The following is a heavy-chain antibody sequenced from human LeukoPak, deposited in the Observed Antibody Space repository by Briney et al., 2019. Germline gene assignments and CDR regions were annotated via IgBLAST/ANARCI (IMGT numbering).Heavy chain of an antibody. CDR2: IRYDGSNK. J-gene: IGHJ4*02. CDR1: GFTFSSYG. V-gene: IGHV3-30*02. Sequence: QSGGSLRLPCAASGFTFSSYGMHWVRQAPGEGLEWVAFIRYDGSNKYYADSVKGRFTISRDNSKNTLYLQMNSLRAEDTAVYYCAKDQPRYNWNSWYYFDYWGQGTLVTVSS. D-gene: IGHD1-7*01. CDR3: AKDQPRYNWNSWYYFDY.